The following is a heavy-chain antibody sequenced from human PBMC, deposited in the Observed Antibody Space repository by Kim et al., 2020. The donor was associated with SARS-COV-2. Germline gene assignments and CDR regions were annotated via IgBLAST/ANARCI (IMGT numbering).Heavy chain of an antibody. Sequence: SETLSLTCTVSGGSISSYYWSWIRQPPGKGLEWIGYIYYSGSTNYNPSLKSRVTISVDTSKNQFSLKLSSVTAADTAVYYCARAADGSSWPSYWFDPWGQGTLVTVSS. D-gene: IGHD6-13*01. J-gene: IGHJ5*02. CDR1: GGSISSYY. CDR3: ARAADGSSWPSYWFDP. V-gene: IGHV4-59*01. CDR2: IYYSGST.